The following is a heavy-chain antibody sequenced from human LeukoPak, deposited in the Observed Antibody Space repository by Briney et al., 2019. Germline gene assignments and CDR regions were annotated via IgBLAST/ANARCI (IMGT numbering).Heavy chain of an antibody. J-gene: IGHJ6*03. Sequence: GASVKVSCKASGYTFTSYGISWVRQAPGQGLEWMGWISAYNGNTNYAQKPQGRVTMTTDTSTSTAYMELRSLRSDDTAVYYCARGGDIVVVPAAIPHYYYMDVWGKGTTVTVSS. CDR3: ARGGDIVVVPAAIPHYYYMDV. CDR1: GYTFTSYG. CDR2: ISAYNGNT. V-gene: IGHV1-18*01. D-gene: IGHD2-2*01.